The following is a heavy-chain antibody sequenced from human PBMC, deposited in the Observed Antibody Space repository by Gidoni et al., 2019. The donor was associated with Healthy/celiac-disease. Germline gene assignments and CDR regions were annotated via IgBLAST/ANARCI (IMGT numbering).Heavy chain of an antibody. CDR3: AKGGGYSYAIFDY. Sequence: QVQLVESGGGVVQPGRSLRLSCAASGFTFSSSGMHWVRQAPGKGLEWVAVISYDGSNKYYADSVKGRFTISRDNSKNTLYLQMNSLRAEDTAVYYCAKGGGYSYAIFDYWGQGTLVTVSS. CDR1: GFTFSSSG. J-gene: IGHJ4*02. D-gene: IGHD5-18*01. V-gene: IGHV3-30*18. CDR2: ISYDGSNK.